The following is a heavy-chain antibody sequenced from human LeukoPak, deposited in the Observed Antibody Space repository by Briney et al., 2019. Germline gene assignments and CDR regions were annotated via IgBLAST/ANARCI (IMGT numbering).Heavy chain of an antibody. CDR2: ISGSGGST. Sequence: GGSLRLSCAASGFTFSSYAMSWVRQAPGKGLEWVSAISGSGGSTYYADSVKGRFTISRDNAKNTLYLQMNSLRAEDTAVYYCARALSGSYPYFDYWGQGTLVTVSS. CDR1: GFTFSSYA. CDR3: ARALSGSYPYFDY. J-gene: IGHJ4*02. D-gene: IGHD1-26*01. V-gene: IGHV3-23*01.